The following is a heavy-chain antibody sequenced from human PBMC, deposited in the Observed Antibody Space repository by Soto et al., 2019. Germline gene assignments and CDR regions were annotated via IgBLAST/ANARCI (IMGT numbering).Heavy chain of an antibody. D-gene: IGHD3-10*01. CDR1: GFNFGPFW. Sequence: LRLSCAASGFNFGPFWMHWVRQAPGKGLVWVSHINSDGTTIVYADSVKGRFTISRDNAQSTLFLQMNSLRVEDTAVYYCVRDRGNPDSFNIWGQGTMVTVSS. CDR2: INSDGTTI. CDR3: VRDRGNPDSFNI. V-gene: IGHV3-74*01. J-gene: IGHJ3*02.